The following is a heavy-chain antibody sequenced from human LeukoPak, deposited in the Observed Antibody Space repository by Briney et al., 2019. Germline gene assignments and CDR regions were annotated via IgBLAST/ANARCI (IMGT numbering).Heavy chain of an antibody. J-gene: IGHJ6*03. CDR1: GFTFSTYG. V-gene: IGHV3-23*01. CDR2: ISGSGGST. Sequence: GGTLRLSCVASGFTFSTYGMSWVRQAPGKGLEWVSAISGSGGSTYYADSVKGRFTISRDNSKNTLYLQMNSLRAEDTAVYYCAKYWGAYGDYRGRYMDVWGKGTTVTVSS. CDR3: AKYWGAYGDYRGRYMDV. D-gene: IGHD4-17*01.